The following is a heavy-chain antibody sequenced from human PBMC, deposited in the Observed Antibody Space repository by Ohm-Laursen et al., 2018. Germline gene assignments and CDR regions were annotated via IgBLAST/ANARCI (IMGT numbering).Heavy chain of an antibody. D-gene: IGHD3-10*01. CDR1: GYTFTNYY. J-gene: IGHJ4*02. CDR3: ARAQPDYGYYFDY. Sequence: GASVKVSCKASGYTFTNYYLYWVRQAPGQGLEWVGIINPSGGSTTYAQKFQDRVTMTRDTSTSTVYMELSSLRSDDTAVYYCARAQPDYGYYFDYWGQGTLVTVSS. CDR2: INPSGGST. V-gene: IGHV1-46*01.